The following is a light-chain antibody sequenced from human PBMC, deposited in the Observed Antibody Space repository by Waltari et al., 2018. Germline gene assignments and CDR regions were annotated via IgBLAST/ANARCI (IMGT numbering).Light chain of an antibody. CDR3: QQRINWPIT. CDR1: QSVSSY. J-gene: IGKJ4*01. V-gene: IGKV3-11*01. CDR2: DAS. Sequence: EIVLTQSPATLSLSPGERATLSCRASQSVSSYLAWYQQKPCQAPRLLIYDASNRATGIPARFGGSGSGTDFTLTISSLEPEDFAVYYCQQRINWPITFGGGTKVEIK.